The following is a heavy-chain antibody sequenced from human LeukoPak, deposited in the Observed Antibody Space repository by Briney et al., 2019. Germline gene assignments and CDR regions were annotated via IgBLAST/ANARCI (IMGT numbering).Heavy chain of an antibody. V-gene: IGHV4-59*01. J-gene: IGHJ6*03. CDR1: GGSISGYY. D-gene: IGHD2-15*01. CDR3: ARRLGIGYCSGVSCYYYMDV. Sequence: SETLSLTCTVSGGSISGYYWSWIRQPPGKGLEWIGYVYYSGSTNYNPSLKNRVSMSVDTSRNQFSLKLNSVTAADTAVYYCARRLGIGYCSGVSCYYYMDVWGKGTTVTVSS. CDR2: VYYSGST.